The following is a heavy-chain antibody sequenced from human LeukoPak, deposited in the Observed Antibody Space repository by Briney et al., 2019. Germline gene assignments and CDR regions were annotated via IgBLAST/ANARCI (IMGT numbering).Heavy chain of an antibody. Sequence: SQTLSLTCTVSGGSISSDYYYWSWIRQPTGKGLEWIGYIYYSGSTYYNPSLKSRVTISVDTSKNQVSLKLTSVTAADTAVYYCARDGSGYGFFDYWGQGTLVTVSS. CDR1: GGSISSDYYY. CDR2: IYYSGST. CDR3: ARDGSGYGFFDY. J-gene: IGHJ4*02. D-gene: IGHD5-12*01. V-gene: IGHV4-30-4*01.